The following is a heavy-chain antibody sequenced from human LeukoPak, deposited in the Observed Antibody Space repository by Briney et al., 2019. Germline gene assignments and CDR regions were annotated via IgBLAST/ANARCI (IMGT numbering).Heavy chain of an antibody. J-gene: IGHJ4*02. D-gene: IGHD6-13*01. Sequence: SVKVSCKASGGTFSSYIINWVRQAPGQGLEWMGNIIPIFGLANYAQKFQGRVTITADESTSTAYMEVSSLRSEDTAVYYCARDKELESTAAGTSFDYWGQGTLVTVSS. CDR3: ARDKELESTAAGTSFDY. V-gene: IGHV1-69*15. CDR1: GGTFSSYI. CDR2: IIPIFGLA.